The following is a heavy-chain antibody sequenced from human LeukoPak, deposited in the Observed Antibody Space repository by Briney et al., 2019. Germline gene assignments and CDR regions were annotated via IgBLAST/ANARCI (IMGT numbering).Heavy chain of an antibody. D-gene: IGHD3-10*01. J-gene: IGHJ3*02. Sequence: SETLSLTCAVYGGSFSGYYWGWIRQPPGKGLEWIGSIYYSGSTYYNPSLKSRVTISVDTSKNQFSLKLSSVTAADTAVYYCAGRLAKYGSGSYRDAFDIWGQGTMVTVSS. CDR2: IYYSGST. CDR1: GGSFSGYY. V-gene: IGHV4-39*01. CDR3: AGRLAKYGSGSYRDAFDI.